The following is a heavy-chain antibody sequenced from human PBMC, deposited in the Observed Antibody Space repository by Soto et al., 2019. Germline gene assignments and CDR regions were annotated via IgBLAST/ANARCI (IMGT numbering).Heavy chain of an antibody. V-gene: IGHV3-23*01. J-gene: IGHJ6*02. CDR1: GFTFSSYA. Sequence: TGGSLRLSCAASGFTFSSYAMSWVRRAPGKGLEWVSAISGSGGSTYYADSVKGRFTISRDNSKNTLYLQMNSLRAEDTAVYYCAKVLGGYCSGGSCHDSYYYYGMDVWGQGTTVTVSS. D-gene: IGHD2-15*01. CDR3: AKVLGGYCSGGSCHDSYYYYGMDV. CDR2: ISGSGGST.